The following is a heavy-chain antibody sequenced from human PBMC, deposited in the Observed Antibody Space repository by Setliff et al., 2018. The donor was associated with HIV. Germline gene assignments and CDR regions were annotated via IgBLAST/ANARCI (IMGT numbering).Heavy chain of an antibody. Sequence: SLRLSCAASGFTFSSYAMSWVRQAPGKGLEWVSAISGSGGSTYYADSVRGRFTISRDNSKNSLYLQMNSLRAEDTAVYYCARQGNWEFDYWGQGTLVTVSS. CDR2: ISGSGGST. D-gene: IGHD7-27*01. CDR1: GFTFSSYA. J-gene: IGHJ4*02. CDR3: ARQGNWEFDY. V-gene: IGHV3-23*01.